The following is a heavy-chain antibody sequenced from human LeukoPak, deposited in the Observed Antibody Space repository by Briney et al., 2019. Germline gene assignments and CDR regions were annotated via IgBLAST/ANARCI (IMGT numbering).Heavy chain of an antibody. CDR1: GFTFTTYA. D-gene: IGHD3-10*01. CDR2: ITGSGGST. J-gene: IGHJ6*03. Sequence: GGSLRLSCGASGFTFTTYAMTWVRQAPGKGLEWVSSITGSGGSTYYGDSVKGRFTISRDNAKNSLYLQMNSLRAEDTAVYYCARMRVTMVRGVIIDHYYMDVWGKGTTVTVSS. CDR3: ARMRVTMVRGVIIDHYYMDV. V-gene: IGHV3-23*01.